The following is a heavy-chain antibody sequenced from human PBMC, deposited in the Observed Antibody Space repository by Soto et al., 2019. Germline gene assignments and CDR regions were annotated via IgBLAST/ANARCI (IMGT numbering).Heavy chain of an antibody. D-gene: IGHD3-3*01. CDR3: ARGGQDFWSGPFDY. CDR2: IDNSGST. V-gene: IGHV4-4*07. J-gene: IGHJ4*02. CDR1: GGSISNYF. Sequence: QGQLQESGPGLVKPSETLSLTCTVSGGSISNYFCHWIRQPAGKGLEWIGRIDNSGSTNYNPSLKSRITLSADTSRNQFSLKLNSVTAAETAVYYCARGGQDFWSGPFDYWGQGALVTVSS.